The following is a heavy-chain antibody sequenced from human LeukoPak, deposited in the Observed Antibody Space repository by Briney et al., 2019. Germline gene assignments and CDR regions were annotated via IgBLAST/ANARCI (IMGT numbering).Heavy chain of an antibody. V-gene: IGHV3-49*03. Sequence: GGSLRLSCTASGFTFGDYAMSWIRQAPGKGLEWVGFIRSKAYGGTTEYAASVKGRFTISRDDSKSIAYLQMISLKTEDTAVYYCTRDYSGSYYYYYYGMDVWGQGTTVTVSS. D-gene: IGHD1-26*01. CDR3: TRDYSGSYYYYYYGMDV. CDR2: IRSKAYGGTT. CDR1: GFTFGDYA. J-gene: IGHJ6*02.